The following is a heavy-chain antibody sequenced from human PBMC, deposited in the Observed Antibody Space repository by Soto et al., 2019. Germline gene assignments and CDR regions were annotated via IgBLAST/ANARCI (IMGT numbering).Heavy chain of an antibody. CDR3: ARVSFSSTGNFYYYYYYMDV. Sequence: PSETLSLTCAVYGGSFSCYYWSWIRQPPGKGLEWIGEINHSGSTNYNPSLKSRVTISVDTSKNQFSLKLSSVTAADTAVYYCARVSFSSTGNFYYYYYYMDVWGKGTTVTVS. V-gene: IGHV4-34*01. CDR1: GGSFSCYY. CDR2: INHSGST. J-gene: IGHJ6*03. D-gene: IGHD2-2*01.